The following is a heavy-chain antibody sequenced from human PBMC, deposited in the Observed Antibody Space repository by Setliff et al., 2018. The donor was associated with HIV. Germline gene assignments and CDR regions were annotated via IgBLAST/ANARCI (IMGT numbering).Heavy chain of an antibody. D-gene: IGHD2-21*02. Sequence: TSETLSLTCTVSGGSISSHYWSWIRQPPGKGLEWIGSIYYSGSTNYNPSLKSRVTISVDTSKNQFSLKLSSVTAADTAVYYCARGIVTLGGTLNWFDPWGQGTLVTVSS. CDR2: IYYSGST. J-gene: IGHJ5*02. CDR1: GGSISSHY. CDR3: ARGIVTLGGTLNWFDP. V-gene: IGHV4-59*11.